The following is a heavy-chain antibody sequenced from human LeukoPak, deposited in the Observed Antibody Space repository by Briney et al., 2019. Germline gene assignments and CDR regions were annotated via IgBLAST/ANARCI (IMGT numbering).Heavy chain of an antibody. V-gene: IGHV3-21*01. CDR3: AREAYDYVEIATKFYDY. CDR1: GFTFSSYS. Sequence: GGSLRLSCAASGFTFSSYSMNWVRQAPGKGLEWVSSISSSSSYIYYADSVKGRFTISRDNAKNSLYLQMNSLRAEDTAVYYCAREAYDYVEIATKFYDYWGQGTLVAVSS. D-gene: IGHD5-24*01. CDR2: ISSSSSYI. J-gene: IGHJ4*02.